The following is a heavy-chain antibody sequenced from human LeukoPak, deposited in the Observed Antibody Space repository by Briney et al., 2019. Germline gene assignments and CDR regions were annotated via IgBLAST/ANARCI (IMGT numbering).Heavy chain of an antibody. CDR3: AKVGELGATSDYFDY. V-gene: IGHV3-23*01. Sequence: GGSLRLSCAASGFTFNNYGMSWVRQAPGMGLEWVSAISGSGDATYYADAVKGRLSISRDNSRNTLFLQMNSLRAEDTAVYYCAKVGELGATSDYFDYWGQGTLVTVSS. CDR1: GFTFNNYG. J-gene: IGHJ4*02. CDR2: ISGSGDAT. D-gene: IGHD1-26*01.